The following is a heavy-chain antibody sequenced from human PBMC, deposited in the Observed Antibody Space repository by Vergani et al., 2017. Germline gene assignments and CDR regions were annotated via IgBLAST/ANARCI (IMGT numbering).Heavy chain of an antibody. CDR3: AGDCRFGERRAYYYYGMDV. CDR1: GFTFSDYY. J-gene: IGHJ6*02. Sequence: QVQLVESGGGLVKPGGPLRLSCAASGFTFSDYYMSGIRQAPGKGLEWVSYISSRSRYTNYADSVKGRFTISRDNAKKSLYLQMNSLRAEDTAVYYCAGDCRFGERRAYYYYGMDVWGQGTTVTVSS. V-gene: IGHV3-11*05. CDR2: ISSRSRYT. D-gene: IGHD3-10*01.